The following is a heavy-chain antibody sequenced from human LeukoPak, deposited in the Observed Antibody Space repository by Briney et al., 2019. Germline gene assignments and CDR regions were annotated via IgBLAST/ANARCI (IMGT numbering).Heavy chain of an antibody. CDR3: QCSVGGMDV. CDR1: GFTFSSYA. Sequence: GSLRLSCAASGFTFSSYAMHWVRQAPGKGLEWVAVISYDGSNKYYADSVKGRFTISRHNSKNTLYLQMNSLRAEDTAVYYCQCSVGGMDVWGQGTTVTASS. D-gene: IGHD2-8*01. CDR2: ISYDGSNK. V-gene: IGHV3-30*14. J-gene: IGHJ6*02.